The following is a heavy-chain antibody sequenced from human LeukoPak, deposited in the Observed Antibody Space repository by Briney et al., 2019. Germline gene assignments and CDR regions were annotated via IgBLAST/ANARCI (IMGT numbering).Heavy chain of an antibody. D-gene: IGHD1-26*01. V-gene: IGHV4-30-2*01. CDR1: GGSISSGDSP. CDR3: ARDRARSSYYYGMDA. Sequence: SETLSLTCAVSGGSISSGDSPWSWIRLPPGKGLEWLGGIYDRGNTYYNPSLKSRVTISVDRSKNQFSLKLSSVTAADTAVYYCARDRARSSYYYGMDAWGQGTTVIVSS. J-gene: IGHJ6*02. CDR2: IYDRGNT.